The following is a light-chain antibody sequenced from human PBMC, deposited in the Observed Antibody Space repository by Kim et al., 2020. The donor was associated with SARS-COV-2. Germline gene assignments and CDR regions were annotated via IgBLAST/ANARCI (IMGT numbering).Light chain of an antibody. CDR1: SSDVGAYNY. Sequence: GQSITISCTGTSSDVGAYNYVSWYQQHPGKAPKVMIYDVSNRPSGVSNRFSGSKSGNTASLTISRLQAEDEADYYCSSYASSNTVVFGGGTQLTVL. J-gene: IGLJ2*01. CDR2: DVS. CDR3: SSYASSNTVV. V-gene: IGLV2-14*03.